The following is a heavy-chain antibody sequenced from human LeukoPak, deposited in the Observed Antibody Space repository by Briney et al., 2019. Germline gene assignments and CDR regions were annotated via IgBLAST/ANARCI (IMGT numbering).Heavy chain of an antibody. J-gene: IGHJ3*02. V-gene: IGHV1-46*01. D-gene: IGHD2-15*01. CDR3: ARVWCSGGSCYSSRGAFDI. CDR2: INPSGDDP. Sequence: ASVKVSCKASGYTLTAYNLHWVRQAPGQRLEWLGMINPSGDDPKYAQKFQGSVTITADESTSTAYMELSSLRYEDTAVYYCARVWCSGGSCYSSRGAFDIWGQGTMVTVSS. CDR1: GYTLTAYN.